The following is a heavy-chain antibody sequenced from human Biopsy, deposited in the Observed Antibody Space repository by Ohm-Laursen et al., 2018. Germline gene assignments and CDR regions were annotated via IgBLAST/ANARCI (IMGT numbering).Heavy chain of an antibody. CDR1: GYSFISNG. Sequence: ASVKVSCKASGYSFISNGISWVRQAPGQGLEWMGWISPYNGNTYSAQNFQGRITMTTDTSTSTAYMELRSPRSDDTAVYYCSRDKKGVLIAVAGHPDYWGQGTLVTVSS. CDR3: SRDKKGVLIAVAGHPDY. J-gene: IGHJ4*02. D-gene: IGHD6-19*01. V-gene: IGHV1-18*01. CDR2: ISPYNGNT.